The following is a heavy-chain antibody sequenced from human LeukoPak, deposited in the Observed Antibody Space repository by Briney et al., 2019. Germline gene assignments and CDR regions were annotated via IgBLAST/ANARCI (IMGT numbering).Heavy chain of an antibody. Sequence: PSETLPLTCTVSGGSISSYYWSWIRQPPGKGLEWIGYIYYSGSTNYNPSLKSRVTISVDTSKNQFSLKLSSVTAADTAVYYCARTLYSSSWYWFDPWGQGTLVTVSS. J-gene: IGHJ5*02. D-gene: IGHD6-13*01. CDR1: GGSISSYY. CDR3: ARTLYSSSWYWFDP. V-gene: IGHV4-59*01. CDR2: IYYSGST.